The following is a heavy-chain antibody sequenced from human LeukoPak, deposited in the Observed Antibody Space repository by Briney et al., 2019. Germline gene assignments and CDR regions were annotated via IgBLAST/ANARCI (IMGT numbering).Heavy chain of an antibody. CDR2: IRYDGSNK. J-gene: IGHJ3*02. CDR3: ATITAMANDAFDI. D-gene: IGHD5-18*01. V-gene: IGHV3-30*02. CDR1: GFTFSSYG. Sequence: GGSLRLSCAAPGFTFSSYGMHWVRQAPGKGLEWVAFIRYDGSNKYYADSVKGRFTISRDNSKNTLYLQMNSLRAEDTAVYYCATITAMANDAFDIWGQGTMVTVSS.